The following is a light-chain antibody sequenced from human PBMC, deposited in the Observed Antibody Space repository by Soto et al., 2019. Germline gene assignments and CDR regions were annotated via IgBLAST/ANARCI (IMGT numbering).Light chain of an antibody. Sequence: QSALTQPRSVSGSPGQSVTISCSGTSSDVGGYNHVSRYQHHPGKAPKFMLYDVSKRPSGVPDRFSGSKSGNTASLTISGLQAEDEADYYCCSFAGSYTFVFGTGTKLTVL. CDR2: DVS. CDR3: CSFAGSYTFV. CDR1: SSDVGGYNH. V-gene: IGLV2-11*01. J-gene: IGLJ1*01.